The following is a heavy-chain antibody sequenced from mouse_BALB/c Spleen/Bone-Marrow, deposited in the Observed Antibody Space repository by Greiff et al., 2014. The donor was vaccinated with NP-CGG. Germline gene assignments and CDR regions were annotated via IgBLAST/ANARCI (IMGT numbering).Heavy chain of an antibody. J-gene: IGHJ3*01. CDR3: TSYDWFAY. D-gene: IGHD2-12*01. V-gene: IGHV1-15*01. CDR2: IDPETGGT. Sequence: QVQLQQSGAEPVRPGASVTLSCKASGYTFTDYEMHWVKQTPVHGLEWIGAIDPETGGTAYNQKFKGKATLTADKSSSTAYMELRSLTSEDSAVYYCTSYDWFAYWGQGTLVTVSA. CDR1: GYTFTDYE.